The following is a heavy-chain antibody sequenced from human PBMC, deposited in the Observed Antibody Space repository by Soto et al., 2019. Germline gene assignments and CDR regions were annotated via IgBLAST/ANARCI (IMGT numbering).Heavy chain of an antibody. Sequence: ASVKVSCKVSGYTLTELSMHWVRQAPGKGLEWMGGFDPEDGETIYAQKFQGRVTMTEDTSTDTAYMELSSLRSEDTAVYYCATEDTIFGVVIDPYAFDIWGQGTMVIVSS. CDR3: ATEDTIFGVVIDPYAFDI. CDR2: FDPEDGET. D-gene: IGHD3-3*01. V-gene: IGHV1-24*01. CDR1: GYTLTELS. J-gene: IGHJ3*02.